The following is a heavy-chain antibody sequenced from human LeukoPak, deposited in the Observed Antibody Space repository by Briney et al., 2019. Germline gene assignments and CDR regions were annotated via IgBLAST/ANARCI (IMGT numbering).Heavy chain of an antibody. CDR1: GFTFSSYS. J-gene: IGHJ4*02. CDR3: ARGPGDSSGYYYFDY. V-gene: IGHV3-21*01. CDR2: ISSSSSYI. D-gene: IGHD3-22*01. Sequence: GGSLRLSCAASGFTFSSYSMNWVRQAPGKGLEWVSSISSSSSYIYYADSVKGRFTISRDSAKNSLYLQMNSLRAEDTAVYYCARGPGDSSGYYYFDYWGQGTLVTVSS.